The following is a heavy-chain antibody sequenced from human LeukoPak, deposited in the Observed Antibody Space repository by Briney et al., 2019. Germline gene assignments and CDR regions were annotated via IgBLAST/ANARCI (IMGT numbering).Heavy chain of an antibody. J-gene: IGHJ4*02. CDR1: GFSFSGSA. CDR2: IRRKGNDYAT. CDR3: ARLGGSPPYFDY. Sequence: PGGSLRLSCAASGFSFSGSAIHWVRQASGKGLEWVVHIRRKGNDYATAYTASVKGRFTISRDDSKNTAFLQMDSLKPEDTAVYFCARLGGSPPYFDYWGQGTLVTVSS. D-gene: IGHD3-16*01. V-gene: IGHV3-73*01.